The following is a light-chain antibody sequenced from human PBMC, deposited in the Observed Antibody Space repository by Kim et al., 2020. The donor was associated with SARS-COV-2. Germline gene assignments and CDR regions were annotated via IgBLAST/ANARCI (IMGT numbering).Light chain of an antibody. CDR2: WAS. CDR3: QQYYSTPPS. Sequence: DIVMTQSPDSLAVSLGERATLNCKSSQTVLYNSNNKNYLAWYQQKPGQAPKLLIYWASIRESGVSDRFSGSGSETDFTLTISSLQAEDVAVYSCQQYYSTPPSFGQGTKLEIK. V-gene: IGKV4-1*01. CDR1: QTVLYNSNNKNY. J-gene: IGKJ2*03.